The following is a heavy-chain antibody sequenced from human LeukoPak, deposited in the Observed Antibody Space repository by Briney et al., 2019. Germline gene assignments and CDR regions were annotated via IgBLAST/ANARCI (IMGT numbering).Heavy chain of an antibody. J-gene: IGHJ6*02. D-gene: IGHD3-16*02. Sequence: GGSLRLSCAASGFTFSSYAMSWVRQAPGKGLEWVSAISGSGGSTYYADSVKGRFTISRDNSKNTLYLQMNSLRAEDTAVYYCARTPQGYPYYYYGMDVWGQGTTVTVSS. CDR2: ISGSGGST. CDR1: GFTFSSYA. CDR3: ARTPQGYPYYYYGMDV. V-gene: IGHV3-23*01.